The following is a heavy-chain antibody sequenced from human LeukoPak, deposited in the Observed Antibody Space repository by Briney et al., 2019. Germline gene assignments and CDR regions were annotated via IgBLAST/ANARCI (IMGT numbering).Heavy chain of an antibody. J-gene: IGHJ4*02. CDR3: AKVSGYSYGPFDY. CDR1: GFTFSSYG. CDR2: IWYDGSNK. Sequence: GGSLRLSCAASGFTFSSYGMHWVRQAPGKGLEWVAVIWYDGSNKYYADSVKGRFTISRDNSKNPLYLQMNSLRAEDTAVYYCAKVSGYSYGPFDYWGQGTLVTVSS. V-gene: IGHV3-33*06. D-gene: IGHD5-18*01.